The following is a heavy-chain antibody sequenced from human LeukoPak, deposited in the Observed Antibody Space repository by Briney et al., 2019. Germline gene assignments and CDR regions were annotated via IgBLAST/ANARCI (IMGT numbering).Heavy chain of an antibody. J-gene: IGHJ4*02. CDR2: IKSSGGTI. V-gene: IGHV3-11*01. CDR1: GFTFSDYY. CDR3: ARDRGGRQPVDY. Sequence: GGSLRLSCAASGFTFSDYYMSWIRQAPGKGLEYISYIKSSGGTIYYADSVEGRFTISRDNAKNSLYLQMNNLRAEDTAVYYCARDRGGRQPVDYWGQGILVTVSS. D-gene: IGHD6-6*01.